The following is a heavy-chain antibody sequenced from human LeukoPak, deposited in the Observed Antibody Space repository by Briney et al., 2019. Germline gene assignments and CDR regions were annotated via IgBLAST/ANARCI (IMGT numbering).Heavy chain of an antibody. V-gene: IGHV4-30-2*05. D-gene: IGHD2-2*01. J-gene: IGHJ4*02. CDR3: ARGYCSSTSCYGSDY. CDR2: IYYSGST. CDR1: GGSISSGGYS. Sequence: SQTLSLTCAVSGGSISSGGYSWSWIRQPPGKGLEWIGYIYYSGSTYYNPSLKSRVTISVDTSKNQFSLKLSSVTAADTAVYYCARGYCSSTSCYGSDYWGQGTLVTVSS.